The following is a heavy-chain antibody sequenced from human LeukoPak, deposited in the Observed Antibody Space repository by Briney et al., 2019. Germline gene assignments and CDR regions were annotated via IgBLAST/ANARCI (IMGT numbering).Heavy chain of an antibody. CDR3: ARKGSPGPRNWFDP. Sequence: SETLSLTCTVSGGSISSVGYYWRWIRQHPGKGLEWIGYIYYSGSTYYKPSLKSRVTISVDTSKNQFSLKLSSVTAADTAVYYCARKGSPGPRNWFDPWGQGTLVTVSS. CDR2: IYYSGST. CDR1: GGSISSVGYY. J-gene: IGHJ5*02. V-gene: IGHV4-31*03. D-gene: IGHD1-14*01.